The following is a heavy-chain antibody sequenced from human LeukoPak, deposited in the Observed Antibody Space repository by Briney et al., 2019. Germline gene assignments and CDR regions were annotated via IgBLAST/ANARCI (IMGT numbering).Heavy chain of an antibody. D-gene: IGHD2-15*01. CDR3: ARGYSGYCSGGSPYGNCRRSVYYYYMDV. Sequence: PSETLSLTCTVSGGSISSSSYYWGWIRQPPGKGLEWIGEINHSGSTNYNPSLKSRVTISVDTSKNQFSLKLSSVTAADTAVYYCARGYSGYCSGGSPYGNCRRSVYYYYMDVWGKGTTVTVSS. J-gene: IGHJ6*03. CDR1: GGSISSSSYY. V-gene: IGHV4-39*07. CDR2: INHSGST.